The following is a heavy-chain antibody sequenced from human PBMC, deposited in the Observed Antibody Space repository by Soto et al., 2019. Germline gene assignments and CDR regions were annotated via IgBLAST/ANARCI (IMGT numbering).Heavy chain of an antibody. CDR1: GGSISSGGYY. CDR3: AKCGYSFTYLPFDS. J-gene: IGHJ4*02. Sequence: QVQLQESGPGLVKPSQTLSLTCTVSGGSISSGGYYWSWIRQHPGKGLEWIGCIYYSGSTYYNPSLKSRITISVDTSKNQFSLNLTSVTAADTAVYYCAKCGYSFTYLPFDSWGQGTLVAVSS. D-gene: IGHD5-18*01. CDR2: IYYSGST. V-gene: IGHV4-31*03.